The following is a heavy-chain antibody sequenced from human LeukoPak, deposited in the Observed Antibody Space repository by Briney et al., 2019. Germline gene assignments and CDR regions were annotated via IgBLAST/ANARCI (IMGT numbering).Heavy chain of an antibody. CDR2: INPSGGST. D-gene: IGHD1-1*01. CDR1: GYTFTSYY. V-gene: IGHV1-46*01. Sequence: ASVKVSCKASGYTFTSYYMHWVRQAPGQGLEWMGIINPSGGSTSYAERFQGRVTITADTSTDTAYMELSSLRSEDTAVYYCATGPTGTLDYWGQGTLVTVSS. CDR3: ATGPTGTLDY. J-gene: IGHJ4*02.